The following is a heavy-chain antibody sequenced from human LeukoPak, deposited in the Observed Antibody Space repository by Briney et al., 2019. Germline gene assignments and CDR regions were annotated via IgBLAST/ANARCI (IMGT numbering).Heavy chain of an antibody. CDR3: AKDRVTMVRGVINYFDY. J-gene: IGHJ4*02. CDR2: ISGSGGST. V-gene: IGHV3-23*01. CDR1: GFTFSSYA. D-gene: IGHD3-10*01. Sequence: AGSLRLSCAASGFTFSSYAMSWVRQAPGKGLEWVSAISGSGGSTYYADSVKGRFTISRDNSKNTLYLQMNSLRAEDTAVYYCAKDRVTMVRGVINYFDYWGQGTLVTVSS.